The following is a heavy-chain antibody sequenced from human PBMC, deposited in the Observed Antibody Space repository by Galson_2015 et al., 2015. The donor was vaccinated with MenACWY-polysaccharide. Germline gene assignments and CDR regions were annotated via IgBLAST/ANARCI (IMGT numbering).Heavy chain of an antibody. J-gene: IGHJ4*02. CDR2: ISGSGGST. V-gene: IGHV3-23*01. D-gene: IGHD6-13*01. Sequence: SLRLSCAASGFTFSSYAMSWVRQAPGKGLEWVSAISGSGGSTYYADSVKGRFTISRDNSKNTLYLQMNSLRAEDTAVYYCAKAPSVLAAAGHGGYYFDYWGQGTLVTVSS. CDR1: GFTFSSYA. CDR3: AKAPSVLAAAGHGGYYFDY.